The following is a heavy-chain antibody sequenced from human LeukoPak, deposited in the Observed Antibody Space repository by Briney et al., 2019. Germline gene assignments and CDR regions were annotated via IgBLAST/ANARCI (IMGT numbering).Heavy chain of an antibody. D-gene: IGHD6-13*01. CDR3: ARGIAAAGKYYYCCYGMDV. J-gene: IGHJ6*02. V-gene: IGHV4-34*01. Sequence: SRVTISVDTSKNQFSLKLSSVTAADTAVYYCARGIAAAGKYYYCCYGMDVWGQGTTVTVSS.